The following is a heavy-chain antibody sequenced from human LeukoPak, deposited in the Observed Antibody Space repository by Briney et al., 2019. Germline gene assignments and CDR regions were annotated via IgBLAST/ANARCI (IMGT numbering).Heavy chain of an antibody. V-gene: IGHV3-30*02. Sequence: GASLRLSCAASGFTFSSYGMHWVRQAPGKGLEWVAFIRYDGSNKYYADSVKGRFTISRDNSKNTLYLQMNSLRAEDTAVYYCAKDSMIYCSSTSCYPDYWGQGTLITVSS. CDR3: AKDSMIYCSSTSCYPDY. CDR2: IRYDGSNK. J-gene: IGHJ4*02. D-gene: IGHD2-2*01. CDR1: GFTFSSYG.